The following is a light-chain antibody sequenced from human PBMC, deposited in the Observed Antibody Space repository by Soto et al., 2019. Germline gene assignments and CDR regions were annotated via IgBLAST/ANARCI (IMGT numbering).Light chain of an antibody. Sequence: QSALTQPASVSGSPGQSITISCTGTSSDVGGYNYVSWFQQYPGKAPKLIIYEVSNRPSGVSNRFSGSKSGNTASLTISGLQTEDEADYYCTSYTSSSTWVFGGGTKVTVL. J-gene: IGLJ3*02. CDR2: EVS. V-gene: IGLV2-14*01. CDR1: SSDVGGYNY. CDR3: TSYTSSSTWV.